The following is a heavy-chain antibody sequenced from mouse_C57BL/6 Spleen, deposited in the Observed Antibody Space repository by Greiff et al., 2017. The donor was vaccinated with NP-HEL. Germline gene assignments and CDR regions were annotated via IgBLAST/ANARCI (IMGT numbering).Heavy chain of an antibody. D-gene: IGHD2-3*01. J-gene: IGHJ2*01. CDR1: GYTFTSYW. V-gene: IGHV1-53*01. Sequence: QVHVKQPGTELVKPGASVKLSCKASGYTFTSYWMHWVKQRPGHGLEWIGNINPSNGGTNYNEKFKSKATLTVDKSSSTAYMQLSSLTSEDSAVYYCAREDGYYVDYWGQGTTLTVSS. CDR3: AREDGYYVDY. CDR2: INPSNGGT.